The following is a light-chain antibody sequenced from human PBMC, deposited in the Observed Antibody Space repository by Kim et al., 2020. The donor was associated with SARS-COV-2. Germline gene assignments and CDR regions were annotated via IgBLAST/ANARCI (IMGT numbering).Light chain of an antibody. CDR3: QQYNNWPYT. J-gene: IGKJ2*01. V-gene: IGKV3-15*01. Sequence: SVSPRARAPLSCRASQSVSSNLAWYQQKPGQAPRLLIYGASTRATGIPARFSGSGSGTEFTLTISSLQSEDFAVYYCQQYNNWPYTFGQGTKLEI. CDR2: GAS. CDR1: QSVSSN.